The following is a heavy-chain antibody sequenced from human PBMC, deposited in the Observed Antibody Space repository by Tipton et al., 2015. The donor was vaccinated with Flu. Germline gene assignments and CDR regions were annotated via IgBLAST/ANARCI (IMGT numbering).Heavy chain of an antibody. Sequence: TLSLTCTVSGGSISRYYWSWIRQPAGKGLEWIGRIFTIGGTNYNPSLQSRVTMSVDTSKNQFSLKLSSVTAADTAVYYCARDLRGYRGYTGGDAFDVWGQGTTVTVSS. V-gene: IGHV4-4*07. CDR2: IFTIGGT. CDR3: ARDLRGYRGYTGGDAFDV. D-gene: IGHD5-12*01. J-gene: IGHJ3*01. CDR1: GGSISRYY.